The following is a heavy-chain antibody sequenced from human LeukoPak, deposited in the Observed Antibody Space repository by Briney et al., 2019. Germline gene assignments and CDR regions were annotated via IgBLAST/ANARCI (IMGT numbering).Heavy chain of an antibody. CDR2: ISDHGDET. J-gene: IGHJ4*02. CDR3: AKCWRVVSGNWYLSFDS. V-gene: IGHV3-23*01. Sequence: GGSLRLSCAASGFTFSSYAMSWVRQTPGKGLEWVSSISDHGDETYYADSVRGRFTISRDNSKNTLYLQMKSLGGDDTALYYCAKCWRVVSGNWYLSFDSWGQGTPVTVSS. CDR1: GFTFSSYA. D-gene: IGHD6-13*01.